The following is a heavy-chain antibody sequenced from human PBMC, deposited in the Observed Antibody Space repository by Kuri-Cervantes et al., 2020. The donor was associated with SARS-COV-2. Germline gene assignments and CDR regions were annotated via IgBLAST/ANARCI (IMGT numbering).Heavy chain of an antibody. V-gene: IGHV3-23*01. J-gene: IGHJ4*01. CDR1: VSIFSSYA. CDR2: IRGSGGST. CDR3: TRPGYYYDSSGYY. Sequence: GASLEISCAASVSIFSSYAMSWVRQAPGKGLEWVSAIRGSGGSTYYANSVKGRITISRDDSKNTAYQQMNRLKAEATAVYYCTRPGYYYDSSGYYWGQGTLVTVSS. D-gene: IGHD3-22*01.